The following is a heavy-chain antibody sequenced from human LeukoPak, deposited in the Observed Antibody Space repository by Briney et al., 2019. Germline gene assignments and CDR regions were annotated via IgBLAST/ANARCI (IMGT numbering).Heavy chain of an antibody. CDR3: AHTGSAHGDDWFDP. CDR2: ISRDDDK. CDR1: GFSLNARGVG. Sequence: SGPTLVKPTETLTLTCTFSGFSLNARGVGVGWIRQAPGKALEWLALISRDDDKRYRPSLKSRPTITKDTSKNQVALTLANLDPVDTATYYCAHTGSAHGDDWFDPWGQGTLVTVSS. D-gene: IGHD7-27*01. V-gene: IGHV2-5*02. J-gene: IGHJ5*02.